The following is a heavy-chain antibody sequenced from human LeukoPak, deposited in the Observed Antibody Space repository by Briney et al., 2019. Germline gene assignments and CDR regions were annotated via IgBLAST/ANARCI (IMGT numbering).Heavy chain of an antibody. CDR1: GFTFNIYW. CDR2: IRQDVSAK. V-gene: IGHV3-7*01. CDR3: AKARIAVAGRALDY. J-gene: IGHJ4*02. Sequence: GGSLRLSCVASGFTFNIYWMSWVRQAPGKGLEWVATIRQDVSAKDYVDSVKGRFAISRDNAKNTLYLQMNSLRAEDTAVYYCAKARIAVAGRALDYWGQGTLVTVSS. D-gene: IGHD6-19*01.